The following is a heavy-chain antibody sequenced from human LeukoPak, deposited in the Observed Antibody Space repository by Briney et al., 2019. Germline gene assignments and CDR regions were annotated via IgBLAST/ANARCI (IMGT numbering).Heavy chain of an antibody. V-gene: IGHV3-7*01. CDR1: GFTLSSYW. CDR2: IKQDGSEK. Sequence: PGGSLRLSCAASGFTLSSYWMSWVRQAPGKGLEWVANIKQDGSEKYYVDSVKGRFTISRDNAKNTLYLQMNSLRAEDTAVYYCASLYGMDVWGQGTTVTVSS. CDR3: ASLYGMDV. J-gene: IGHJ6*02.